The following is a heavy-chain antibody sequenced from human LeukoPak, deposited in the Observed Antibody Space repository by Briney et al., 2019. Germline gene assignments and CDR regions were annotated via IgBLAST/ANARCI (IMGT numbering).Heavy chain of an antibody. CDR1: GFNFRDFA. CDR3: ARDPNGDYIGAFDM. V-gene: IGHV3-23*01. J-gene: IGHJ3*02. Sequence: GGSLRLSCAASGFNFRDFAMMWVRQAPGGGLEWVSAIRASGDLRFYADSVKGRFTVSRDNSRNTLYLQMNSLRAADTAVYYCARDPNGDYIGAFDMCGQGTKVTVSS. D-gene: IGHD4-17*01. CDR2: IRASGDLR.